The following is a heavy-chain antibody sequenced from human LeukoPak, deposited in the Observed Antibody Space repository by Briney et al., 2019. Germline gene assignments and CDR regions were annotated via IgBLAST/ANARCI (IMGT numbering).Heavy chain of an antibody. CDR3: AKAPGGGYYGSGSYPRPYYYYYMDV. D-gene: IGHD3-10*01. V-gene: IGHV3-48*03. J-gene: IGHJ6*03. Sequence: GGSLRLSCAASGFTFSSYEMNWVRQAPGKGLEWVSYISSSGSTIYYADSVKGRFTISRDNSKNTLYLQMNSLRAEDTAVYYCAKAPGGGYYGSGSYPRPYYYYYMDVWGKGTTVTISS. CDR2: ISSSGSTI. CDR1: GFTFSSYE.